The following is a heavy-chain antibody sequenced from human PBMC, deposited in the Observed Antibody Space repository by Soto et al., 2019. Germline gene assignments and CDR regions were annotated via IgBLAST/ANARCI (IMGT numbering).Heavy chain of an antibody. D-gene: IGHD4-17*01. J-gene: IGHJ4*02. CDR1: GFTFSSYS. CDR2: ISSIITI. CDR3: ATSTVTTV. V-gene: IGHV3-48*02. Sequence: GGSLRLSCAASGFTFSSYSMNWVRQAPGKGLEFVSYISSIITIDYSDSLKGRFTISIYNAKNALYLQMNILRDEDKAVYYCATSTVTTVWGQGTLVTVSS.